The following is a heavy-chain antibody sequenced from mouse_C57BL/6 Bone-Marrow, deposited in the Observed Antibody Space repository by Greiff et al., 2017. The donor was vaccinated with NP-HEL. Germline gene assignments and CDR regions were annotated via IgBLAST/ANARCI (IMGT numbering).Heavy chain of an antibody. V-gene: IGHV1-69*01. CDR1: GYTFTSYW. Sequence: QVQLQQSGAELVMPGASVKLSCKASGYTFTSYWMHWVKQRPGQGLEWIGEIDPSDSYTNYNQKFKGKSTLTVDKSSSTAYMQLSSLTSEDSAVYYWARSNYYGSSPYYYAMDYWGQGTSVTVSS. D-gene: IGHD1-1*01. CDR2: IDPSDSYT. CDR3: ARSNYYGSSPYYYAMDY. J-gene: IGHJ4*01.